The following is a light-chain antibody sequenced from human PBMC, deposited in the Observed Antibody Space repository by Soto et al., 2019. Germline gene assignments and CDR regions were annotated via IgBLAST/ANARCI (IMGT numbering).Light chain of an antibody. CDR2: DTS. Sequence: EIVVTQSPATLSVSPGERVTLSCRASQSVSSSLAWYQQRPGQAPRLLIYDTSTRAAGIAARFSGSGSGTEFTLTISSLQSEDFAVYYCQRSGGSVSFGGGTKVE. J-gene: IGKJ4*01. V-gene: IGKV3-15*01. CDR3: QRSGGSVS. CDR1: QSVSSS.